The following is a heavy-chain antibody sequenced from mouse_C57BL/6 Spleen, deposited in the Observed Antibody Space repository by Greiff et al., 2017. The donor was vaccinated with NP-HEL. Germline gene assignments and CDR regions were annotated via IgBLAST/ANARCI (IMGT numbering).Heavy chain of an antibody. J-gene: IGHJ3*01. CDR2: IDPEDGDT. Sequence: VQLQQSGAELVKPGASVKLSCTASGFNITDYYMHWVKQRTEQGLEWIGRIDPEDGDTKYAPKFQGKATITADTSSNTAYLQLSSLTSEDTAVYYCARASLVTTGGFAYWGQGTLLTVSA. D-gene: IGHD2-2*01. V-gene: IGHV14-2*01. CDR1: GFNITDYY. CDR3: ARASLVTTGGFAY.